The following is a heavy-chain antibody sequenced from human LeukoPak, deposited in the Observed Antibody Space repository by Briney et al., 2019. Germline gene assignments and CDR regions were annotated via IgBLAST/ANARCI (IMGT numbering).Heavy chain of an antibody. CDR3: ARRRRGYCSSTSCYLFDP. J-gene: IGHJ5*02. V-gene: IGHV1-8*03. Sequence: GASVKVSCKASGYTFTSYDINWVRRATGQGLEWMGWMNPNSGNTGYAQEFQGRVTITRNTSISTAYMELSSLRSEDTAVYYCARRRRGYCSSTSCYLFDPWGQGTLVTVSS. CDR2: MNPNSGNT. CDR1: GYTFTSYD. D-gene: IGHD2-2*01.